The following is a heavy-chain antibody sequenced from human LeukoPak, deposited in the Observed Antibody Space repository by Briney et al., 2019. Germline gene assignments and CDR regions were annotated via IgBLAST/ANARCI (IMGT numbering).Heavy chain of an antibody. CDR2: IYYTGNT. CDR1: GGSFSGYY. J-gene: IGHJ4*02. CDR3: AKDSGSSPTFDY. V-gene: IGHV4-59*01. Sequence: PSETLSLTCAVYGGSFSGYYWSWIRQPPGKGLEWIAYIYYTGNTKYNPSLKSRVTISVDTSKNPFSPRLSSVNAEDTSVYYCAKDSGSSPTFDYWGQGTLVTVSS. D-gene: IGHD1-26*01.